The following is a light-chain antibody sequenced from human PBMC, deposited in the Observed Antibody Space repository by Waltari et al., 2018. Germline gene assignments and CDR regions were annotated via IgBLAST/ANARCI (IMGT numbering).Light chain of an antibody. J-gene: IGKJ5*01. CDR2: DTS. V-gene: IGKV3-11*01. Sequence: ETVLTQSPATLSLSPGESATLSCRASQSVRHFLAWYQQKPGQAPRLLIYDTSNRATGMPARFSGSGSGTDFTLTISSLEPEDFAIYYCQQRFSWPPITFGQGTRLEIK. CDR1: QSVRHF. CDR3: QQRFSWPPIT.